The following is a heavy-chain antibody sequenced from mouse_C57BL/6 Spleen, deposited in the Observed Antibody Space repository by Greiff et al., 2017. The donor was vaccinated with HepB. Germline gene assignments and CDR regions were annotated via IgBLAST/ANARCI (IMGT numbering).Heavy chain of an antibody. CDR1: GYTFTDYE. Sequence: VQLQESGAELVRPGASVTLSFKASGYTFTDYEMHWVKQTPVHGLEWIGAIDPETGGTAYNQKFKGKAILTADKSSSTAYMELRSLTSEDSAVYYCTRYDGYYDYAMDYWGQGTSVTVSS. CDR2: IDPETGGT. J-gene: IGHJ4*01. V-gene: IGHV1-15*01. D-gene: IGHD2-3*01. CDR3: TRYDGYYDYAMDY.